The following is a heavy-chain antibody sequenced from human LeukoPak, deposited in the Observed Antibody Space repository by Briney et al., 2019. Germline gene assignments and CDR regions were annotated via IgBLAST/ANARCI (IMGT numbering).Heavy chain of an antibody. CDR1: GFTVGTNS. D-gene: IGHD2-21*01. J-gene: IGHJ1*01. V-gene: IGHV3-53*01. Sequence: TGGSLRLSCAASGFTVGTNSMSWVRQSPGKGLEWVSVIYSGGSTYYADSVNGRFTISRDNSRNTLLLQMNSLRAEDTALYYCASAREYCGSAECYEYFQHWGQGTLVTVPS. CDR2: IYSGGST. CDR3: ASAREYCGSAECYEYFQH.